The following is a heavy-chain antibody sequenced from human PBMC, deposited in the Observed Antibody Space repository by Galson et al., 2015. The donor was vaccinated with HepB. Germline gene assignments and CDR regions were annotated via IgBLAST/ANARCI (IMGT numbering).Heavy chain of an antibody. D-gene: IGHD1-26*01. J-gene: IGHJ5*02. CDR2: IYPADSDT. Sequence: QSGAEVKKPGESLKISCKASGYSFTSQWIGWVRQMPGKGPEWMGIIYPADSDTRYSPAFQGQVTISADKSISTAYLQWSSLKASDTAMYYCARLPLLKELGNWFDPWGQGTLVTVSS. CDR3: ARLPLLKELGNWFDP. CDR1: GYSFTSQW. V-gene: IGHV5-51*01.